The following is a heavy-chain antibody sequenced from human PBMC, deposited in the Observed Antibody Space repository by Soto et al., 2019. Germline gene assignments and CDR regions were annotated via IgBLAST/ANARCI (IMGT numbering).Heavy chain of an antibody. CDR2: ISSGTNYI. CDR3: ARAITSDAFNM. V-gene: IGHV3-21*01. Sequence: EVQLVESGEGLVEPGGSLRLSCAASGFTFSSYSMNWVRQAPGKGLEWVSSISSGTNYIYYADSLKGRFTISRDNAKNSLYLQMNSLRAEDTALYYCARAITSDAFNMWGQGTMVTVSS. CDR1: GFTFSSYS. D-gene: IGHD1-20*01. J-gene: IGHJ3*02.